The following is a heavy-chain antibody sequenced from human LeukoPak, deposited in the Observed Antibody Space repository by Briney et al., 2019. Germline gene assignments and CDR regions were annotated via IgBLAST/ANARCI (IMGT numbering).Heavy chain of an antibody. CDR3: ARTTTTVTTFGGYFDY. CDR2: IRYDGSNK. Sequence: GGSLRLSCAASGFTFSSYGMHWVRQAPGKGLEWVAFIRYDGSNKYYADSVKGRFTISRDNSKNTLYPQMNSLRAEDTAVYYCARTTTTVTTFGGYFDYWGQGTLVTVSS. CDR1: GFTFSSYG. J-gene: IGHJ4*02. D-gene: IGHD4-17*01. V-gene: IGHV3-30*02.